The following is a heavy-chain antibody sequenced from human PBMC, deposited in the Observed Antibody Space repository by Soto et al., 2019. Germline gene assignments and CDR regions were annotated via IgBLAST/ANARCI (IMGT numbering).Heavy chain of an antibody. CDR3: ATYYSGSGKWWFDP. V-gene: IGHV1-46*03. CDR1: GYTFTSYY. CDR2: INPSGGRT. J-gene: IGHJ5*02. Sequence: QVQLVQSGAEVKKPGASVKVSCKASGYTFTSYYMHWVRQAPGQGLEWMGIINPSGGRTSYAQKFQGRVSVTRDTSTSTVYMELSSLRSEDTAVYYCATYYSGSGKWWFDPWGQGTLVTVSS. D-gene: IGHD3-10*01.